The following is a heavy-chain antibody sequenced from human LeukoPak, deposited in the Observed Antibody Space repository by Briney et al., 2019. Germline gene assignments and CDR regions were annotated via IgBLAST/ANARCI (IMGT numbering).Heavy chain of an antibody. Sequence: GGSLRLSCAVSGVTLSNYGMTWVRQAPGKGLERVAGISGSGGGPNYADSVKGRFTISRDNAKNTLYLQMNSLRAEDTAVYFCAKRGVVIRVILVGFHKDAYYFDSWGQGALVTVSS. J-gene: IGHJ4*02. CDR3: AKRGVVIRVILVGFHKDAYYFDS. D-gene: IGHD3-10*01. V-gene: IGHV3-23*01. CDR1: GVTLSNYG. CDR2: ISGSGGGP.